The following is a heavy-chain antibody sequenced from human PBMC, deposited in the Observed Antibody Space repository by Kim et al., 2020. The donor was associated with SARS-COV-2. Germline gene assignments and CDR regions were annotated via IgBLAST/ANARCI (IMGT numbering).Heavy chain of an antibody. J-gene: IGHJ4*02. V-gene: IGHV3-64*01. CDR1: GFTFSSYA. D-gene: IGHD3-10*01. CDR3: ARDRGWNYFDY. CDR2: ISSNGGST. Sequence: GGSLRLSCAASGFTFSSYAMHWVRQAPGKGLEYVSAISSNGGSTYYANSVKGRFTISRDNSKNTLYLQMGSLRAEDMAVYYCARDRGWNYFDYWGQGTLVTVSS.